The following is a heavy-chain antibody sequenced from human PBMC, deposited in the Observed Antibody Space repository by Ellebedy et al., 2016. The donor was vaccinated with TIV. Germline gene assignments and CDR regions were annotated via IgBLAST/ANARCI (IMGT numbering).Heavy chain of an antibody. D-gene: IGHD3-10*01. CDR2: VYHTGST. J-gene: IGHJ4*02. CDR3: ARDGVEDYFDY. V-gene: IGHV4-59*01. Sequence: MPGGSLRLSCSVSGVSISDYYWSLIRQPPGQGLEWIGYVYHTGSTNYNPSLRSRVTLAVDTPKNEFSLKLSSVTTADTAIYYCARDGVEDYFDYWGQGLLVTVSS. CDR1: GVSISDYY.